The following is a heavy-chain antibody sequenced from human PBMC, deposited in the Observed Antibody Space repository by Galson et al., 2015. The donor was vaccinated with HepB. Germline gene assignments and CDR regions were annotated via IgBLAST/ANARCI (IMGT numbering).Heavy chain of an antibody. V-gene: IGHV3-21*01. CDR2: ISSSSSYI. D-gene: IGHD6-6*01. CDR3: ARVPYSSSSCFDY. J-gene: IGHJ4*02. CDR1: GFTFSSYS. Sequence: SLRLSCAASGFTFSSYSMNWVRQAPGKGLEWVSSISSSSSYIYYADSVKGRFTISRDNAKNSLYLQMNSLRAEDTAVYYCARVPYSSSSCFDYWGQGTLVTVSS.